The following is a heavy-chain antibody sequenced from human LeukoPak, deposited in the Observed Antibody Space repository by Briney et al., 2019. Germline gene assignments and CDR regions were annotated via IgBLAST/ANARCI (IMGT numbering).Heavy chain of an antibody. CDR1: GYTFTSYD. CDR3: ARDNNYDYVWGSYRYIDY. V-gene: IGHV1-18*01. D-gene: IGHD3-16*02. J-gene: IGHJ4*02. CDR2: ISAYNGNT. Sequence: ASVKVSCKASGYTFTSYDISWVRQAPGQGLEWMGWISAYNGNTNYAQKLQGRVTMTTDTSTSTAYMELRSLRSDDTAVYYCARDNNYDYVWGSYRYIDYWGQGTLVTVSS.